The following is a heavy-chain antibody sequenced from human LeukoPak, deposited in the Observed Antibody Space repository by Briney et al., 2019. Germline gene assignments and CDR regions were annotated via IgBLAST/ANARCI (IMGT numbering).Heavy chain of an antibody. Sequence: GGSLRLSCAASGFTFSSYAMHWVRQAPGKGLEWVAGISYDGSNKYYADSVKGRFTISRDNSKNTLYLQMNSLRAEDTAVYYCARDVDPYCGGDCYPDYWGQGTLVTVSS. CDR3: ARDVDPYCGGDCYPDY. D-gene: IGHD2-21*02. J-gene: IGHJ4*02. V-gene: IGHV3-30-3*01. CDR2: ISYDGSNK. CDR1: GFTFSSYA.